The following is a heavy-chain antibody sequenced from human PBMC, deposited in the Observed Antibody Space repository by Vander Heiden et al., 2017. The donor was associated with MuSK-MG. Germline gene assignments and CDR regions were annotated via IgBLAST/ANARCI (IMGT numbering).Heavy chain of an antibody. CDR1: GYTVTSKD. Sequence: QVQLVQSGAEVKKPGASVKVRSKAAGYTVTSKDMNWVAQATGQGLEWMGWMNPNSGNTGYAQKFQGRVTMTRNTSISTAYMELSSLRSEDTAVYYCARGRRVSSSWSWGYWGQGTLVTVSS. D-gene: IGHD6-13*01. CDR3: ARGRRVSSSWSWGY. J-gene: IGHJ4*02. CDR2: MNPNSGNT. V-gene: IGHV1-8*02.